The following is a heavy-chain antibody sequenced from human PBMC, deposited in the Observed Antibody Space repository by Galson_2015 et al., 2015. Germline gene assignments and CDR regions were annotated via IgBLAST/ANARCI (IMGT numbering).Heavy chain of an antibody. Sequence: LRLSCAASGFTFSSYNMNWVRQAPGKGLEWVSYISSGSSTIYYADSVKGRFTISRDNAKNSLYLQMNSLRDEDTAVYYCVRDGGSLVRGSGRGDYWGQGTLVTVSS. V-gene: IGHV3-48*02. J-gene: IGHJ4*02. CDR3: VRDGGSLVRGSGRGDY. CDR2: ISSGSSTI. CDR1: GFTFSSYN. D-gene: IGHD3-10*01.